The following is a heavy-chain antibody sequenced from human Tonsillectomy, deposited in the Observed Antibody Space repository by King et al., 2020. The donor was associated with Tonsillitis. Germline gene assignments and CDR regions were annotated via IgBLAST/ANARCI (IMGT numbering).Heavy chain of an antibody. CDR2: IRSKAYGGTT. CDR3: TRVFPSYYYYYMDV. D-gene: IGHD3-9*01. Sequence: DVQLVESGGGLVQPGRSLRLSCTASGFTFGDYAMSWVRQAPGKGLEWVGFIRSKAYGGTTEYAASVKGRFSLSRDDSKSIAYLQMNSLKTEDTAVYYCTRVFPSYYYYYMDVWGEGTTITVSS. CDR1: GFTFGDYA. V-gene: IGHV3-49*04. J-gene: IGHJ6*03.